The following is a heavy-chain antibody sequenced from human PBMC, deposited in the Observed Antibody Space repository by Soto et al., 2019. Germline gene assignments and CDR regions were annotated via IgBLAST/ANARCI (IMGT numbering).Heavy chain of an antibody. CDR3: AASIFYYGMDV. CDR1: GYSFTTYW. Sequence: GESLKISCVASGYSFTTYWIGWVRQMPGKGPEWMGIIYPGDSDTKYNPSFQGQVTISADKSITTTYLQWSSLKASDTAIYYCAASIFYYGMDVWGQGTTVTVSS. CDR2: IYPGDSDT. V-gene: IGHV5-51*01. J-gene: IGHJ6*02.